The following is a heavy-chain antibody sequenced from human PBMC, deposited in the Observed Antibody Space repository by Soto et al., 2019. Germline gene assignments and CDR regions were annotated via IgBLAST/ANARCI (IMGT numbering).Heavy chain of an antibody. D-gene: IGHD2-15*01. CDR2: INPSGGST. Sequence: ASVKVSCKASGYTFTSYYMHWVRQAPGQGLEWMGIINPSGGSTSYAQKFQGRVTMTRDTSTSTVYMELSSLRSEDTAVYYCAKPPKNFVEAPGVMAVGGQGTRATVSS. V-gene: IGHV1-46*01. CDR1: GYTFTSYY. J-gene: IGHJ6*02. CDR3: AKPPKNFVEAPGVMAV.